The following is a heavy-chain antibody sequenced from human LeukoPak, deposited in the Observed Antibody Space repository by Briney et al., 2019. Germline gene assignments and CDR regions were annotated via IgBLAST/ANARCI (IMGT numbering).Heavy chain of an antibody. V-gene: IGHV3-23*01. D-gene: IGHD1-26*01. CDR1: GFTFSGVA. CDR2: ISGSGDNT. J-gene: IGHJ6*01. CDR3: AKMKGHPLPKYYMDV. Sequence: GGSLRLSCAASGFTFSGVAMSWDRRTPGKGLEWVSGISGSGDNTLYADSVKGRFTISRDNSKNTLYLEMNSLRAEDTAIYYCAKMKGHPLPKYYMDVWGQGTTVTVSS.